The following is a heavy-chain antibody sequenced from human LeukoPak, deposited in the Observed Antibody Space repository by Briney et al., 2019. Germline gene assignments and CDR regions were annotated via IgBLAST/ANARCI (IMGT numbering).Heavy chain of an antibody. CDR2: VGSSSSYI. J-gene: IGHJ4*02. CDR1: GFTLSSYA. V-gene: IGHV3-21*06. Sequence: PGESLRLSCAASGFTLSSYALNWVRQAPGKGLEWVSSVGSSSSYIYYAESVKGRFTSFRDNAKSSVYLQMNSLRAEDTAVYYCARDSDTDMARKLDYWGQGTLVIVSS. D-gene: IGHD5-18*01. CDR3: ARDSDTDMARKLDY.